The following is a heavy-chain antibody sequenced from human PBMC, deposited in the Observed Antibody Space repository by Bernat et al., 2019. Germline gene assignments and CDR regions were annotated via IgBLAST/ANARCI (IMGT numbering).Heavy chain of an antibody. CDR1: GFTFSSYV. D-gene: IGHD7-27*01. CDR2: ISYDGSNK. J-gene: IGHJ4*02. CDR3: ARVRDLGYYFDY. Sequence: QVQLVESGGGVVQPGRSLRLSCAASGFTFSSYVMHWVRQAPGKGLEWVVVISYDGSNKYYADSVKGRFTISRDNSKNTLYLQMNSLRAEDTAVYYCARVRDLGYYFDYWGQGTLVTVSS. V-gene: IGHV3-30*01.